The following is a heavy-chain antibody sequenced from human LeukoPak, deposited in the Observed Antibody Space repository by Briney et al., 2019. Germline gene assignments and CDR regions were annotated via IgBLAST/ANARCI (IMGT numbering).Heavy chain of an antibody. Sequence: PSETLSLTCAVYGGSFSGYYWSWIRQPPGKGLEWIGEINHSGSTNYNPSLKSRVTISVDTSKNQFSLKLSSVTAADTAVYYCARSWIQLLIDYWGQGTLVTVSS. D-gene: IGHD5-18*01. CDR2: INHSGST. J-gene: IGHJ4*02. CDR1: GGSFSGYY. CDR3: ARSWIQLLIDY. V-gene: IGHV4-34*01.